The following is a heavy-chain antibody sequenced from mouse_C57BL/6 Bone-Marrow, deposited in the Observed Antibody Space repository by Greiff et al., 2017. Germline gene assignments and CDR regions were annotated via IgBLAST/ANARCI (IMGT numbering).Heavy chain of an antibody. CDR3: ASPYRGAY. J-gene: IGHJ3*01. CDR1: GFTFSSYG. CDR2: ISSGGSYT. Sequence: EVQVVESGGDLVKPGGSLKLSCAASGFTFSSYGMSWVRQTPDKRLEWVATISSGGSYTYYPDSVKGRFTISRDNAKNTLYLQMSSLKSEDTAMYYCASPYRGAYWGQGTLVTVSA. V-gene: IGHV5-6*01. D-gene: IGHD2-14*01.